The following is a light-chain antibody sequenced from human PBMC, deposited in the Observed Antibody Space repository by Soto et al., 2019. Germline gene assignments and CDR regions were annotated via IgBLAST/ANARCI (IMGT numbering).Light chain of an antibody. CDR2: AAS. CDR1: QGISSL. Sequence: DIQLTHSPSSLSASVVGRVTITFLASQGISSLLAFYQQKPGKATKVLIYAASTLQSGFTSRFSGSGSGTDFTLNISRLQPEDFATYYCQHFKSFTITVGPGTRLEI. J-gene: IGKJ5*01. CDR3: QHFKSFTIT. V-gene: IGKV1-9*01.